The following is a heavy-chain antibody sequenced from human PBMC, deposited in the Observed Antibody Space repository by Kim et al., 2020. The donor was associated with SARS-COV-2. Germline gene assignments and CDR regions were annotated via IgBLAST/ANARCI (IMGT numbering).Heavy chain of an antibody. CDR3: AKDRGYCSGGSCYSRYYFDY. V-gene: IGHV3-23*01. J-gene: IGHJ4*02. Sequence: RFTISRDNSKNTLYLQMNSLRAEDTAVYYCAKDRGYCSGGSCYSRYYFDYWGQGTLVTVSS. D-gene: IGHD2-15*01.